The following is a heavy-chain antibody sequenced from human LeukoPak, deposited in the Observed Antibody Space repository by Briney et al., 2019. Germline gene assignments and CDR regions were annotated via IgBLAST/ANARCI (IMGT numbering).Heavy chain of an antibody. J-gene: IGHJ4*02. CDR1: GFTFSSYS. D-gene: IGHD6-6*01. Sequence: AGGSLRLSCAASGFTFSSYSMNWVRQAPGKGLEWVSYISSSSSTIYYADSVKGRFTISRDNAKNSLYLQMNSLRAEDTAVYYCARDRAARTGEFDYWGQGTLVTVSS. V-gene: IGHV3-48*01. CDR2: ISSSSSTI. CDR3: ARDRAARTGEFDY.